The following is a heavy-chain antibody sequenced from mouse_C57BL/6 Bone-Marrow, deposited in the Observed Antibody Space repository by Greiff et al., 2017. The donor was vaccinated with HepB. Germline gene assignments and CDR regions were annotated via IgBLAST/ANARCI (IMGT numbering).Heavy chain of an antibody. D-gene: IGHD2-4*01. CDR1: GFTFSNYW. CDR3: TGLRDYDEGYYFDY. CDR2: IRLKSDNYAT. Sequence: EVQVVESGGGLVQPGGSMKLSCVASGFTFSNYWMNWVRQSPEKGLEWVAQIRLKSDNYATHYAESVKGRFTISRDDSKSSVYLQMNNLRAEDTGIYYCTGLRDYDEGYYFDYWGQGTTLTVSS. J-gene: IGHJ2*01. V-gene: IGHV6-3*01.